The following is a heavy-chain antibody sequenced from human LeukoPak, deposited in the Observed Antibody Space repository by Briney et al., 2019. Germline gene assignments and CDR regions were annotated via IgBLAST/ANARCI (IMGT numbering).Heavy chain of an antibody. D-gene: IGHD6-13*01. CDR1: GFSIRSYD. J-gene: IGHJ5*02. Sequence: PSGTLRLTCAASGFSIRSYDMTWIRQPPGKGLEWVAYIYNSGSTNYNPSLKSRVTISVDTSKNQFSLKLTSVTAADTAIYYCARDMSIAAAGTRWFDPWGQGTLVTVSS. V-gene: IGHV4-59*01. CDR2: IYNSGST. CDR3: ARDMSIAAAGTRWFDP.